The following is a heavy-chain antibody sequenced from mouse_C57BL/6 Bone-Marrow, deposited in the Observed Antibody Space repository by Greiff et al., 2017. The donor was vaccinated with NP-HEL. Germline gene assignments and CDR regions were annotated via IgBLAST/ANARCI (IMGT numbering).Heavy chain of an antibody. D-gene: IGHD1-1*01. CDR3: ARSIYYHGSSYGDYFDY. Sequence: VQLQQSGAELAKPGASVKLSCKASGYTFTSYWMHWVKQRHGQGLEWIGYINPSSGYTKYIQKFKDKATLTADKSSSTDYMQLSGLTYADAEVYYCARSIYYHGSSYGDYFDYRGQGTTLTVSS. J-gene: IGHJ2*01. CDR1: GYTFTSYW. V-gene: IGHV1-7*01. CDR2: INPSSGYT.